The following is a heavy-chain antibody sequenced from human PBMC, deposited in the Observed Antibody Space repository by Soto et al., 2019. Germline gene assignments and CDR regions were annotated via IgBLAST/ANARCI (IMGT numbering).Heavy chain of an antibody. CDR1: GGPFGGYY. Sequence: PSETLSLTCAVYGGPFGGYYWSWIRQRPGKGLEWIGEINHSGSTNYNPSLKSRVTISVDTSKNQFSLKLSSVTAADTAVYYCATSYNHGVPHYYYYYMDVWGKGTTVTVSS. V-gene: IGHV4-34*01. J-gene: IGHJ6*03. CDR3: ATSYNHGVPHYYYYYMDV. CDR2: INHSGST. D-gene: IGHD1-1*01.